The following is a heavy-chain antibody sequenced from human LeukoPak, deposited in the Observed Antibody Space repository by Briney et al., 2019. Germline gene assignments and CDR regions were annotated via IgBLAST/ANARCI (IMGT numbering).Heavy chain of an antibody. CDR1: GFTLSSSW. CDR2: INRDGSST. V-gene: IGHV3-74*01. Sequence: GGSLRLSCAASGFTLSSSWMHWVRQAPGKGLVWVSRINRDGSSTSYADPVKGRFTISRDNAKNTLYLQMNSLRAEDTAVYYCAREGDYGDYFDYWGQGTLVTVSS. D-gene: IGHD4-17*01. CDR3: AREGDYGDYFDY. J-gene: IGHJ4*02.